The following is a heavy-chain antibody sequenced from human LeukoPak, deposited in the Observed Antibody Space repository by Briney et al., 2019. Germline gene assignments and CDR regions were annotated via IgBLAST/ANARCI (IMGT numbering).Heavy chain of an antibody. CDR1: GGTFSSYA. Sequence: SVKVPCKASGGTFSSYAISWVRQAPGQRLEWMGRIIPIFGTANYAQKFPGRVTITTDESTSTAYMELSSLRSEDTAVYYCARDYRGWYFDYWGQGTLVTVSS. D-gene: IGHD6-19*01. CDR2: IIPIFGTA. V-gene: IGHV1-69*05. CDR3: ARDYRGWYFDY. J-gene: IGHJ4*02.